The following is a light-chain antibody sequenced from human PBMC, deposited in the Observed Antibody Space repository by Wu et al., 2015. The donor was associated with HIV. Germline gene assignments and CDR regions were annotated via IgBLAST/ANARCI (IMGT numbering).Light chain of an antibody. J-gene: IGKJ2*01. Sequence: QSPSSLSASVGDSVTITCRASQDISNSLAWFQQKPGQAPKSLIFAASTLQSGVPSKFSGGGSGTEFTLTISSLQPEDFATYYCQQVLRYPYTFGQGTKVEIK. CDR1: QDISNS. CDR3: QQVLRYPYT. V-gene: IGKV1-16*02. CDR2: AAS.